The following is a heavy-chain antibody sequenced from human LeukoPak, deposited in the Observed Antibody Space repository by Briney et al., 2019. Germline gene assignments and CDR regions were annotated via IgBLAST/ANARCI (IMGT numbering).Heavy chain of an antibody. Sequence: ASVKVSCKASGGTFSSYAISWVRQAPGQGLEWMGGIIPIFGTANYAQKFQGRVTITADESTSTAYMELSSLRSEDTAVYYCASRYCSSTSCGNYYYMDVWGKGTTVTVSS. CDR3: ASRYCSSTSCGNYYYMDV. CDR2: IIPIFGTA. D-gene: IGHD2-2*01. CDR1: GGTFSSYA. V-gene: IGHV1-69*13. J-gene: IGHJ6*03.